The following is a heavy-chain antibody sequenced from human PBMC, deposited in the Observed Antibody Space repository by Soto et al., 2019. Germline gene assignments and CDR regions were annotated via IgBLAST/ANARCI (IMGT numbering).Heavy chain of an antibody. CDR2: ISAYNGNT. V-gene: IGHV1-18*01. Sequence: GASVKVSGKASGYTFTSYGISWVRQAPGQGLEWMGWISAYNGNTNYAQKLQGRVTMTTDTSTSTAYMELRSLRSDDTAVYYCAGEGTMVRGVSYGMDVWGQGTTVTVSS. D-gene: IGHD3-10*01. J-gene: IGHJ6*02. CDR3: AGEGTMVRGVSYGMDV. CDR1: GYTFTSYG.